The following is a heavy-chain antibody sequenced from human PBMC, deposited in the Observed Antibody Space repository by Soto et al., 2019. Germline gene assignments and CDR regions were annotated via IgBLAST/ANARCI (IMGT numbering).Heavy chain of an antibody. J-gene: IGHJ4*02. CDR1: GYTFTSYG. D-gene: IGHD3-22*01. CDR2: ISAYNGNT. Sequence: ASVKVSCKASGYTFTSYGISWVRQAPGQGLEWMGWISAYNGNTNYAQKLQGRVTMTTDTSTSTAYMELRSLRSDDTAVYYCARAVKYYYDSSGYGDFDYWGQGTLVTVSS. CDR3: ARAVKYYYDSSGYGDFDY. V-gene: IGHV1-18*01.